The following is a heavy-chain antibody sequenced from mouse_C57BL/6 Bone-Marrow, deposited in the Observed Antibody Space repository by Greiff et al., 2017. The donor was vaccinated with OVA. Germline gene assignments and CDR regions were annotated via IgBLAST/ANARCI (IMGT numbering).Heavy chain of an antibody. CDR3: ARGLWLRPNYFDY. J-gene: IGHJ2*01. D-gene: IGHD2-2*01. Sequence: VQLQQSGAELVKPGASVKLSCKASGYTFTSYWMHWVKQRPGQGLEWIGMIHPNSGSTNYNEKFKSKATLTVDKSSSTAYMQLSSLTSEDSAVYYCARGLWLRPNYFDYWGQGTTLTVSS. CDR2: IHPNSGST. CDR1: GYTFTSYW. V-gene: IGHV1-64*01.